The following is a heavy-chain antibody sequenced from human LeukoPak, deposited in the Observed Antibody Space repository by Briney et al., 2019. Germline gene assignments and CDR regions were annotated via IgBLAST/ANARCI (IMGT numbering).Heavy chain of an antibody. CDR3: ARVAIAAAGTLPFDL. CDR2: VNPNSGAT. CDR1: GYTFTGYY. J-gene: IGHJ4*02. Sequence: WASVKVSCKASGYTFTGYYMHWVRQAPGQGLEWIGCVNPNSGATNYAQNLQGRVTMTGDTSISTAYMELSSLRPDDTAVYYCARVAIAAAGTLPFDLWGQGTLVTVSS. V-gene: IGHV1-2*02. D-gene: IGHD6-13*01.